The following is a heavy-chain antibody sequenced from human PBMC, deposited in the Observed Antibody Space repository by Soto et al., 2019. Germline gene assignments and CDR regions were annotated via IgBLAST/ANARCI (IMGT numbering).Heavy chain of an antibody. CDR2: IIPFFGTA. CDR1: GGTFSPFG. Sequence: QVQLVQSGAAVKKTGSSVKVSCTTSGGTFSPFGIGWVRQAPGQGLAWMGGIIPFFGTAEYSQKFEDRITITADESTNTVDMDLRSLTSEDTAIYYCARTAPMDAGDKYYYDFWGQGALVTVSS. V-gene: IGHV1-69*01. D-gene: IGHD3-16*01. CDR3: ARTAPMDAGDKYYYDF. J-gene: IGHJ4*02.